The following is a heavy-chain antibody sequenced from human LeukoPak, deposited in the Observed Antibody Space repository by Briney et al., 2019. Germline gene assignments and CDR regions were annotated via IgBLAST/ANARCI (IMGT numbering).Heavy chain of an antibody. Sequence: GGSLRLSCAASGFTFSSYAMSWVRQAPGKGLEWVSAISGSGGSTYYADSVKGRFTISRDNSKNTLYLQMNSLRAEDTAVYYCAKERVRSAGIAAAAGGWFDPWGQGTLVTVSS. V-gene: IGHV3-23*01. CDR3: AKERVRSAGIAAAAGGWFDP. J-gene: IGHJ5*02. CDR1: GFTFSSYA. CDR2: ISGSGGST. D-gene: IGHD6-13*01.